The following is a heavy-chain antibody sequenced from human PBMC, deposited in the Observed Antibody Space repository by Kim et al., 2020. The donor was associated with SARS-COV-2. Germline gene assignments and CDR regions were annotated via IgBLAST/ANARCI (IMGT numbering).Heavy chain of an antibody. Sequence: VKGRFTISRDNSKNTLYLQMNSLRAEDTAVYYCAKEPGHYCSGGSCRRGYWGQGTLVTVSS. V-gene: IGHV3-23*01. D-gene: IGHD2-15*01. CDR3: AKEPGHYCSGGSCRRGY. J-gene: IGHJ4*02.